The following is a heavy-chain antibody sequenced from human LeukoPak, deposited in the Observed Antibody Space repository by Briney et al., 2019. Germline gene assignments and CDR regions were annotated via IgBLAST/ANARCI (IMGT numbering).Heavy chain of an antibody. CDR3: AVVVVSGSGGHYFDY. CDR1: GGTFSSYA. CDR2: IIPIFGTA. D-gene: IGHD2-21*01. J-gene: IGHJ4*02. V-gene: IGHV1-69*13. Sequence: SVKVSCKASGGTFSSYAISWVRQAPGQGLEWMGGIIPIFGTANYAQKFQGRVTITADESTSTAYMELSSLRSEDTAVYYRAVVVVSGSGGHYFDYWGQGTLVTVSS.